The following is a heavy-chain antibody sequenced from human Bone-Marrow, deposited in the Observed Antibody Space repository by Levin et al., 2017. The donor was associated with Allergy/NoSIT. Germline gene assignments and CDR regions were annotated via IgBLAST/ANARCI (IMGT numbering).Heavy chain of an antibody. D-gene: IGHD3-22*01. J-gene: IGHJ4*02. V-gene: IGHV4-30-4*01. CDR2: ISDTGST. CDR1: GGSLSSGDYY. Sequence: SETLSLTCTVSGGSLSSGDYYWSWLRQTPGKGLECIGYISDTGSTYYNPSLKSRLTISVDTSRNQFSLKLSSVTAADTAIYYCARELKENNFDTNGYYIDHWGQGVLVTVSS. CDR3: ARELKENNFDTNGYYIDH.